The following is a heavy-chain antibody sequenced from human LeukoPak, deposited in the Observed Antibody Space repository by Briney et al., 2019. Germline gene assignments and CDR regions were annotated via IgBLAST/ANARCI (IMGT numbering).Heavy chain of an antibody. D-gene: IGHD2-2*01. J-gene: IGHJ5*02. CDR1: GFTFDDYA. CDR3: AKGRDKYQLLSKNWFDP. Sequence: GGSLRLSCAASGFTFDDYAMHWVRQAPGKGLGWVSGISWNSGSIGYADSVKGRFTISGDNAKNSLYLQMNSLRAEDTALYYCAKGRDKYQLLSKNWFDPWGQGTLVTVSS. CDR2: ISWNSGSI. V-gene: IGHV3-9*01.